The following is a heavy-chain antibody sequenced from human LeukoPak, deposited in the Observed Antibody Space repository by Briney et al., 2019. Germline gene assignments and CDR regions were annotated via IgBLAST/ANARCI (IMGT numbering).Heavy chain of an antibody. CDR1: GGTFSSYA. V-gene: IGHV1-69*01. Sequence: ASVKVSCKASGGTFSSYAISWVRQAPGQGLEWMGGIIPIFGTANYAQKFQGRVTIPADESTSTAYMELSSLRSEDTAVYYCARDSSAVFGVVITFDYWGQGTLVTVSS. D-gene: IGHD3-3*01. J-gene: IGHJ4*02. CDR2: IIPIFGTA. CDR3: ARDSSAVFGVVITFDY.